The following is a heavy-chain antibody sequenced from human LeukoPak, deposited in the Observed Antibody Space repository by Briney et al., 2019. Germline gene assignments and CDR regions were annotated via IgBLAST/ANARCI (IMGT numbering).Heavy chain of an antibody. CDR1: RYSFTSYW. D-gene: IGHD3-16*02. J-gene: IGHJ4*02. V-gene: IGHV5-51*01. Sequence: GESLKISCKGSRYSFTSYWIGWVRQMPGKGLEWMRIIYPGDSDTRYSPSFQGQVTISADKSISTAYLQWSSLKASDTAMYYCARANYDYVWGSYRYSYFDYWGQGTLVTVSS. CDR2: IYPGDSDT. CDR3: ARANYDYVWGSYRYSYFDY.